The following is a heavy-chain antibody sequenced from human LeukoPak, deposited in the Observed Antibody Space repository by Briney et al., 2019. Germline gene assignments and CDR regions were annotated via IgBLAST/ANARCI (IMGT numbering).Heavy chain of an antibody. J-gene: IGHJ6*03. CDR3: ARDLAGIAARDYYYMDV. V-gene: IGHV3-30*07. CDR2: ISYDGSTK. CDR1: GFTFSSYP. D-gene: IGHD6-6*01. Sequence: GRSLRLSCAASGFTFSSYPMHWVRQAPGKGLEWVAVISYDGSTKYYADSVKGRFTISRDNAKNSLYLQMNSLRAEDTAVYYCARDLAGIAARDYYYMDVWGKGTTVTVSS.